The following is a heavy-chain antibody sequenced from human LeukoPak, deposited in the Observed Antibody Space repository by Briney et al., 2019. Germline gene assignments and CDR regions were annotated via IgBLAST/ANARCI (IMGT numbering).Heavy chain of an antibody. V-gene: IGHV3-7*03. D-gene: IGHD3-16*02. CDR3: AKDVDLDIVRNWFDP. Sequence: PGGSLRLSCAASGFTFSTYWMTWVRQAPGKGLEWVATIKQDGSEKYYVDSVKGRFIISRDNAKNSLYLQMNSLRAEDTAVYYCAKDVDLDIVRNWFDPWGQGTLVTVSS. CDR1: GFTFSTYW. J-gene: IGHJ5*02. CDR2: IKQDGSEK.